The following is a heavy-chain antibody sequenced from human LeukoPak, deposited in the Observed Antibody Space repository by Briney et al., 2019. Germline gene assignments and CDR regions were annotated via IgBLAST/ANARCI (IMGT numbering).Heavy chain of an antibody. CDR1: GFTFSSYW. CDR2: IKEDESDE. Sequence: HAGGSLRLSCEASGFTFSSYWMSWVRQAPGKGLEWVAHIKEDESDEYYVDSVRGRFTASRDNAKNPVNLQMNSLRVEDTAVYYCARWRGRQSEFDYWGQGTLVTVSS. V-gene: IGHV3-7*01. CDR3: ARWRGRQSEFDY. D-gene: IGHD1-1*01. J-gene: IGHJ4*02.